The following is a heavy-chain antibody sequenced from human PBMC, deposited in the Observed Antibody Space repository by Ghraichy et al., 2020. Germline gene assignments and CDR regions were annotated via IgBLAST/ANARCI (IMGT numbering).Heavy chain of an antibody. CDR3: AKEYEQWLVLGTFDI. D-gene: IGHD6-19*01. Sequence: GSLRLSCAGSGFTFSSYAMSWVRQAPGQGLEWVSAITTSGGSTYYANSVKGRFTISRDNSKSTLYLQMNSLRAEDTAVYYCAKEYEQWLVLGTFDIWGQGTKVTVSS. CDR1: GFTFSSYA. V-gene: IGHV3-23*01. CDR2: ITTSGGST. J-gene: IGHJ3*02.